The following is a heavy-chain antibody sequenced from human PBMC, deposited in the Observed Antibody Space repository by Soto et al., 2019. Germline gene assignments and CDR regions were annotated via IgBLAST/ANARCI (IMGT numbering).Heavy chain of an antibody. Sequence: QVQLVESGGGVVQPGRSLRLSCAASEFTFSTYGMHWVRQAPGKGLEWVAVIWHDGSKKYYADSVKGRFTISRDNSKNTLYLQMNSLTAEDTAVYYCARDYCGGAEHFGYWGQGTLVTVSS. J-gene: IGHJ4*02. CDR3: ARDYCGGAEHFGY. V-gene: IGHV3-33*01. CDR2: IWHDGSKK. CDR1: EFTFSTYG. D-gene: IGHD2-15*01.